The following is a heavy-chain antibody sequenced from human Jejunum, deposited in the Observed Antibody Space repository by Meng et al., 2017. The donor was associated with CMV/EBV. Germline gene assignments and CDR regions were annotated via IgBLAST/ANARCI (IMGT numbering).Heavy chain of an antibody. Sequence: SGFPFSSSAFSWVRQAPGKGLKWVSIIYSGGSSTFYADSVKGRFTISRDNSKNTLYLQMDSLRAEDTAIYYCAKVPGSGYYGIDYWGQGTLVTVSS. CDR2: IYSGGSST. D-gene: IGHD3-22*01. V-gene: IGHV3-23*03. CDR1: GFPFSSSA. J-gene: IGHJ4*02. CDR3: AKVPGSGYYGIDY.